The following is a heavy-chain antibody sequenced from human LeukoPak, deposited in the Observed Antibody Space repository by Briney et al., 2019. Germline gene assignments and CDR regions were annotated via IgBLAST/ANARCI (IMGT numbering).Heavy chain of an antibody. CDR2: IYHSGST. V-gene: IGHV4-30-2*01. Sequence: PSQTLSLTCTVSGGSISSGGYYWSWIRQPPGKGLEWIGYIYHSGSTYYNPSLKSRVTISVDRSKNQYSLKLSSVTAADTAVYYCARGGSYYGDHQFDYWGQGTLVTVSS. J-gene: IGHJ4*02. CDR3: ARGGSYYGDHQFDY. CDR1: GGSISSGGYY. D-gene: IGHD1-26*01.